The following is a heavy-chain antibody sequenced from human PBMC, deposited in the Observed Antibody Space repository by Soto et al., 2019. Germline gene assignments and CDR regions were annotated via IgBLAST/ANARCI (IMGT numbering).Heavy chain of an antibody. CDR3: ARDLNPRQEMLYALLGY. CDR2: ISGSSSMI. Sequence: ESGGGLVPPGGSLRLSCAASGFTFSSYSMNWVRQAPGKGLEWVSYISGSSSMIYYADSVKGRFTISRDNAKNSLYLQMNSLRAEDTAVYYCARDLNPRQEMLYALLGYWGQGTLVTVSS. D-gene: IGHD2-8*01. J-gene: IGHJ4*02. V-gene: IGHV3-48*01. CDR1: GFTFSSYS.